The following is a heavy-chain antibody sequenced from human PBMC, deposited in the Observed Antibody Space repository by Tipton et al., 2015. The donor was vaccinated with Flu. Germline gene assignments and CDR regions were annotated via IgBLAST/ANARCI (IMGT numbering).Heavy chain of an antibody. V-gene: IGHV4-38-2*01. CDR1: GDYISGDYF. CDR2: IHRSGST. J-gene: IGHJ5*02. CDR3: ARRDFSNYVSDPKNWFDR. D-gene: IGHD4-11*01. Sequence: TLSLTCAVSGDYISGDYFWDWIRQPPGKGLEWIATIHRSGSTRYNPSLNSRVTISVYTSKNQFSLEMRSVTAADMAVYFCARRDFSNYVSDPKNWFDRWGQGTLVTVSS.